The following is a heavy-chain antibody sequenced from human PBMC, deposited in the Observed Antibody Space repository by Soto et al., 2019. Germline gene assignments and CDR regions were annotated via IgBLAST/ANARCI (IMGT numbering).Heavy chain of an antibody. J-gene: IGHJ4*02. V-gene: IGHV4-39*01. Sequence: PSETLSLTCTVSGGSISSSSYYWGWIRQPPGKGLEWIGNIYYSGSTYYNPSLKSRLTISVDTSKNQFSLKLSSVTAADTAVYYCARRQSSSWYGLWGQGTLVTVSS. CDR1: GGSISSSSYY. CDR3: ARRQSSSWYGL. CDR2: IYYSGST. D-gene: IGHD6-13*01.